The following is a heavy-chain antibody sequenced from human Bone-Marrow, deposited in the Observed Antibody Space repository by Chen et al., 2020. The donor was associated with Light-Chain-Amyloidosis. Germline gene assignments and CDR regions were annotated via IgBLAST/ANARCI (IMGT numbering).Heavy chain of an antibody. CDR3: ARSYSGYFDY. Sequence: QVQLQESGPGLVKPSQTLSLTCTVPGGSIRSDNYYWSWIRQPAGKGLEWIGHIYNSRNTNYNPSLKSRVTISLDTSKNQFSLNLSSVTAADTAVYYCARSYSGYFDYWGQGTQVTVSS. J-gene: IGHJ4*02. CDR1: GGSIRSDNYY. V-gene: IGHV4-61*02. D-gene: IGHD5-12*01. CDR2: IYNSRNT.